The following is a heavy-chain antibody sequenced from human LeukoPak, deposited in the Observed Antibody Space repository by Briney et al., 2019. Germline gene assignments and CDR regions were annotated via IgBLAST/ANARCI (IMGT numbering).Heavy chain of an antibody. CDR1: GYTFSSYS. CDR3: ARDDCSSTSCYHYGMDV. CDR2: ISSSSGYI. Sequence: GGSLRLSCAASGYTFSSYSMNRVRQAPGKGLEWVSSISSSSGYIYYADSVKGRFTVSRDNAKNSLYLQMNSLRAEGTAVYYCARDDCSSTSCYHYGMDVWGQGTTVTVSS. V-gene: IGHV3-21*01. D-gene: IGHD2-2*01. J-gene: IGHJ6*02.